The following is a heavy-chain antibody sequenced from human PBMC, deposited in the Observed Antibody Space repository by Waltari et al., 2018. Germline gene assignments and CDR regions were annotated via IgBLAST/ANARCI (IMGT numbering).Heavy chain of an antibody. D-gene: IGHD6-19*01. J-gene: IGHJ4*02. CDR2: LYPGDSAA. Sequence: EVQLVQSGAEVKKPGESLKISCKGSGYSFTSYWIGWGRQMPGKGKDGMGSLYPGDSAASYRPSVQGQVTISADKSIRTAYLQWSSLKASDTAMYYCARLYSSGWYPIDYWGQGTLVTVSS. CDR3: ARLYSSGWYPIDY. CDR1: GYSFTSYW. V-gene: IGHV5-51*01.